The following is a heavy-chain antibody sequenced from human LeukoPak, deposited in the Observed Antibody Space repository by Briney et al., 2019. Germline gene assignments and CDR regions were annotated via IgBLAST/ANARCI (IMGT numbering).Heavy chain of an antibody. CDR1: GNRFTNYW. J-gene: IGHJ6*02. CDR3: TRHNYGMDV. CDR2: IYAGDSDT. V-gene: IGHV5-51*01. Sequence: HGEALKTSCKASGNRFTNYWIDWGRQMPGKGLEWMGIIYAGDSDTRYSPSFQGQVIISVDKSISTAFLQWSSLKASDTAIYYCTRHNYGMDVWGQGTTVTVSS.